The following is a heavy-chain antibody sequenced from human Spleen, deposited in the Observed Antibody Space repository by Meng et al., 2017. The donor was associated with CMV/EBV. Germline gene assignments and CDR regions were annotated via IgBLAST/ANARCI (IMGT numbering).Heavy chain of an antibody. J-gene: IGHJ5*02. CDR1: SSSY. V-gene: IGHV4-39*07. CDR2: IYYSGST. D-gene: IGHD3-3*01. CDR3: ARVPGAVLRFLEWTNAGFDP. Sequence: SSSYWGWIRQPPGKGLEWIGSIYYSGSTYYNPSLKSRVTISVDTSKNQFSLKLSSVTAADTAVYYCARVPGAVLRFLEWTNAGFDPWGQGTLVTVSS.